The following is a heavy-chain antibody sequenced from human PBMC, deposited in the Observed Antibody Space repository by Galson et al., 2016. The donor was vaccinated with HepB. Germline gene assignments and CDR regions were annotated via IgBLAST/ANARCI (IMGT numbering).Heavy chain of an antibody. J-gene: IGHJ4*02. D-gene: IGHD6-13*01. CDR3: AREMHVAAAAAFDF. CDR2: IWHDGSNK. V-gene: IGHV3-33*01. Sequence: SLRLSCAASEFTFSTYGMHWVRQAPGKGLEWVALIWHDGSNKYYADSVKGRFIISRDNPKSTLYLQMNSLKVEDTAVYYCAREMHVAAAAAFDFWGRGTLVTVSS. CDR1: EFTFSTYG.